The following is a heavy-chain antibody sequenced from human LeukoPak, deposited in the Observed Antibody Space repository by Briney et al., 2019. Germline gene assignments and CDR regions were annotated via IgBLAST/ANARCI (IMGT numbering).Heavy chain of an antibody. V-gene: IGHV4-34*01. Sequence: SETLSLTCAVYGGSFSGYYWSWIRQPPGKGREWIGEINHSGSTNYNPSLKSRVTISVDTSKDQFSLKLSLVTAAETAVYYGARGRSHYYDSSGYYYFDYWGQGTLVTVSS. J-gene: IGHJ4*02. CDR2: INHSGST. D-gene: IGHD3-22*01. CDR1: GGSFSGYY. CDR3: ARGRSHYYDSSGYYYFDY.